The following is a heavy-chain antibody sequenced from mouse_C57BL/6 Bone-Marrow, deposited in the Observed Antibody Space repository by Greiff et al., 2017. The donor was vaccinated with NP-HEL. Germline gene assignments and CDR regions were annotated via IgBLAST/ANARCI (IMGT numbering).Heavy chain of an antibody. CDR2: ISDGGSYT. J-gene: IGHJ1*03. CDR3: AREGGYDGYGYFDV. Sequence: EVKLMESGGGLVKPGGSLKLSCAASGFTFSSYAMSWVRQTPEKRLEWVATISDGGSYTYYPDNVKGRFTISRDNAKNNLYLQMSHLKSEDTAMYYCAREGGYDGYGYFDVWGTGTTVTVSS. V-gene: IGHV5-4*01. CDR1: GFTFSSYA. D-gene: IGHD2-3*01.